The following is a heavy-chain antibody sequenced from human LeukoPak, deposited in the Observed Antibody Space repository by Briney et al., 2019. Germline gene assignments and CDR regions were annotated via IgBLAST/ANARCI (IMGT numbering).Heavy chain of an antibody. CDR2: IIPIFGTA. J-gene: IGHJ4*02. V-gene: IGHV1-69*13. Sequence: ASVKVSCKASGYTFTSYGISWVRQAPGQGLEWMGGIIPIFGTANYAQKFQGRVTITADESTSTAYMELSSLRSEDTAVYYCARLHVDTAMVTGFFDYWGQGTLVTVSS. CDR3: ARLHVDTAMVTGFFDY. D-gene: IGHD5-18*01. CDR1: GYTFTSYG.